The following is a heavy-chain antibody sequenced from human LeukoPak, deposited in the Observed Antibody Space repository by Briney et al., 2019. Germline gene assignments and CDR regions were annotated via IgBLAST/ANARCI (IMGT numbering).Heavy chain of an antibody. Sequence: GASVKVSCKVSGYTLTELSMHWVRQAPGQGLEWMGWISAYNGNTNYAQKLQGRVTMTTDTSTSTAYMELRSLRSDDTAVYYCARLYYYDSSGYYYVWASNDYYFDYWGQGTLVTVSS. J-gene: IGHJ4*02. D-gene: IGHD3-22*01. CDR1: GYTLTELS. CDR2: ISAYNGNT. CDR3: ARLYYYDSSGYYYVWASNDYYFDY. V-gene: IGHV1-18*01.